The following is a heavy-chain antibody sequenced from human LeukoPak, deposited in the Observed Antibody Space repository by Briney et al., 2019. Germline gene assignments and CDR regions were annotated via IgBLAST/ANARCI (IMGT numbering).Heavy chain of an antibody. Sequence: GGSLRLSCAASGFTFSSYSMNWVRQAPGKGLEWVSAISGSGGSTYYADSVKGRFTISRDNSKNTLYLQMNSLRAEDTAVYYCAKGPLVVVPAAIEGIFDYWGQGTLVTVSS. J-gene: IGHJ4*02. CDR2: ISGSGGST. CDR1: GFTFSSYS. V-gene: IGHV3-23*01. D-gene: IGHD2-2*01. CDR3: AKGPLVVVPAAIEGIFDY.